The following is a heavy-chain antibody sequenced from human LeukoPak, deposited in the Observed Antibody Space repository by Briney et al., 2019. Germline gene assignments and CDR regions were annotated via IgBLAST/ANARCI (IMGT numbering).Heavy chain of an antibody. V-gene: IGHV3-23*01. J-gene: IGHJ4*02. Sequence: PGGPLRLSCAASGFTFSSYAMSWVRQAPGKGLEWVSAISGSGGSTYYADSVKGRFTISRDNSKNTLYLQMNSLRAEDTAVYYCATSPRGWYYFDYWGQGTLVTVSS. CDR3: ATSPRGWYYFDY. CDR1: GFTFSSYA. D-gene: IGHD2-15*01. CDR2: ISGSGGST.